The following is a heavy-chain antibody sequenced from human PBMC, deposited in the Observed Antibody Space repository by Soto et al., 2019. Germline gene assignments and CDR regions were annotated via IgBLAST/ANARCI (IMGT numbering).Heavy chain of an antibody. D-gene: IGHD3-9*01. J-gene: IGHJ3*02. V-gene: IGHV3-48*01. CDR3: ASLVVGYDILTGSQGGAFDI. CDR2: ISSSSSTI. Sequence: GGSLRLSCAASGFTFSSFSMNWVRQAPGKGLEWVSYISSSSSTIYYADSVKGRFTISRDNAKNSLYLQMNSLRAEDTAVYYCASLVVGYDILTGSQGGAFDIWGQGTMVTVSS. CDR1: GFTFSSFS.